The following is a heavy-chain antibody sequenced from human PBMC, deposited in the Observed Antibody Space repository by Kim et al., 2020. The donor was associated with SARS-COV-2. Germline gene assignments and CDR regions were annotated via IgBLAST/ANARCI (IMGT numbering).Heavy chain of an antibody. V-gene: IGHV4-39*01. CDR3: ARRAPSDSSGWSYYYYYYGMDV. J-gene: IGHJ6*02. CDR2: IYYSGST. D-gene: IGHD6-19*01. CDR1: GGPISSSSYY. Sequence: SETLSLTCTVSGGPISSSSYYWGWIRQPPGKGLEWIGSIYYSGSTYYNPSLKSRVTISVDTSKNQFSLKLSSVTAADTAVYYCARRAPSDSSGWSYYYYYYGMDVWGQGTTVTVSS.